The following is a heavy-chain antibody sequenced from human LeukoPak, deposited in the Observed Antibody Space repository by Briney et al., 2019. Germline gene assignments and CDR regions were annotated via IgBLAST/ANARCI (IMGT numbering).Heavy chain of an antibody. CDR2: IYSGGTT. CDR3: ARETDRGFFDY. V-gene: IGHV3-53*01. CDR1: GFTVSRNY. J-gene: IGHJ4*02. Sequence: HPGRSLRLSCAASGFTVSRNYMSWVRQAPGKGLEWVSVIYSGGTTYYADSVKGRFTISRDNSKNTLYLQMNSLRAEDTAVYYCARETDRGFFDYWGQGTLVTVSS. D-gene: IGHD3-22*01.